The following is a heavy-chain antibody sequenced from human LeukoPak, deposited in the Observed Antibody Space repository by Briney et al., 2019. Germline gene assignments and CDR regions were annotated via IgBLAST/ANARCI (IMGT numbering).Heavy chain of an antibody. CDR2: ISGSGGST. J-gene: IGHJ4*02. D-gene: IGHD2-15*01. V-gene: IGHV3-23*01. CDR1: GFTFSSYG. Sequence: GGSLTFSCSASGFTFSSYGRGGVRQAQGKGLEGVSAISGSGGSTYYADSVKGRFTISRDNSKNTLYLQMNSLRAEDTAVYYCAKTLGYCSGGSCYSGVIDYWGQGTLVTVS. CDR3: AKTLGYCSGGSCYSGVIDY.